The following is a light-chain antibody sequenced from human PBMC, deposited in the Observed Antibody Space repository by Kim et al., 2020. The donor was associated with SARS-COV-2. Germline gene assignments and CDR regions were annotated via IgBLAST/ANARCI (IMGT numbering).Light chain of an antibody. V-gene: IGKV1-39*01. CDR1: QSISRY. J-gene: IGKJ3*01. Sequence: ASVGDRVTITCRASQSISRYLNWYQQKPGKAPKLLIYAASTLQSGVPSRFSGSGSGTDFTLTISSLQPEDFATYYCQQSYSTLWLFGPGTKVDIK. CDR2: AAS. CDR3: QQSYSTLWL.